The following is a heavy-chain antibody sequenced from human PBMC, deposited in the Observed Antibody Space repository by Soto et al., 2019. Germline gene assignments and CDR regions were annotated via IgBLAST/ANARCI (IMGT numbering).Heavy chain of an antibody. CDR2: IYYSGST. CDR1: GGSISSYY. CDR3: ASEKVVAAQGAFDY. D-gene: IGHD2-15*01. Sequence: SETLSLTCTVSGGSISSYYWSWIRQPPGKGLEWIGYIYYSGSTNYNPSLKSRVTISVDTSKNQFSLKLSSVTAADTAVYYCASEKVVAAQGAFDYWGQGILVTISS. J-gene: IGHJ4*02. V-gene: IGHV4-59*01.